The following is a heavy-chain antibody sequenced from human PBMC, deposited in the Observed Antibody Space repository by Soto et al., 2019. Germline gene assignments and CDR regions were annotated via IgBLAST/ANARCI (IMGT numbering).Heavy chain of an antibody. D-gene: IGHD6-13*01. CDR2: IIPVLGTP. J-gene: IGHJ6*02. CDR1: GGTFTSTA. CDR3: ASSAGLDHLLNYYGLNV. V-gene: IGHV1-69*01. Sequence: QVLLVQSSAEVKKPGSSVKVSCKASGGTFTSTAFSWVRQAPRQGLEWMGGIIPVLGTPNYEKKFQARLTVTAEASTTTVHMELSSLRSDDTSVYYCASSAGLDHLLNYYGLNVWGQGTTVTVSS.